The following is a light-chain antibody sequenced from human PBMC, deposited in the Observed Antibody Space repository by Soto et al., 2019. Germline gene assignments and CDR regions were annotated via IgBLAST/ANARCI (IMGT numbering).Light chain of an antibody. CDR3: QQYGSSPAWT. J-gene: IGKJ1*01. Sequence: EIVLTQSPGTLSLSPGERATLSCRASHSVSSSYLAWYQQKPSQAPRLLIYGASSRATGIPDRFSGSGSGTDFTLTISRLEPEDFAVYYCQQYGSSPAWTFGQGTKVEIK. CDR2: GAS. CDR1: HSVSSSY. V-gene: IGKV3-20*01.